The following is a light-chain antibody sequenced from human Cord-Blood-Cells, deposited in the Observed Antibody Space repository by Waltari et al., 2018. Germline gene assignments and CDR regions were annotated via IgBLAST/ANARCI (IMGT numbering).Light chain of an antibody. Sequence: MVSTQSPAPLSVSPGESAPLPCRASQSVSSNLAWYQQKPGQAPRLLIHGASTRATGIPARFSGSGSGTEFTLTISSLQSEDFAVYYCQQYNNWPRTFGQGTKVEIK. J-gene: IGKJ1*01. V-gene: IGKV3-15*01. CDR3: QQYNNWPRT. CDR1: QSVSSN. CDR2: GAS.